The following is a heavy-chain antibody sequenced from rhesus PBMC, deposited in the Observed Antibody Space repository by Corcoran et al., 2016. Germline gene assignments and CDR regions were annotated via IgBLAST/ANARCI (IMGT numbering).Heavy chain of an antibody. D-gene: IGHD1-7*02. Sequence: EVQLVETGGGLVQPGGSLKLSCAASGFTFSSYGMSWVRQAPGKGLEWVSAINSGGGSTYYADSVKCRFTISKDNSKNTLSLQMNSLRAEDTAVYYCAKDQYWNDGYFDYWGQGVLVTVSS. CDR2: INSGGGST. CDR3: AKDQYWNDGYFDY. CDR1: GFTFSSYG. V-gene: IGHV3S5*01. J-gene: IGHJ4*01.